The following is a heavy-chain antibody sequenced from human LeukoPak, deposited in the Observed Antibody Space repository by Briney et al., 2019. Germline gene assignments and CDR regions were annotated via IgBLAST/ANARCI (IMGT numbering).Heavy chain of an antibody. Sequence: ASVKVSCKASEGTFSSYAISWVRQAPGQGLEWMGGIIPIFGTANYAQKFQGRVTITADESTSTAYMELSSLRSEDTAVYYCARGDRIQLWSSDYWGQGTLVTVSS. CDR2: IIPIFGTA. D-gene: IGHD5-18*01. CDR1: EGTFSSYA. J-gene: IGHJ4*02. CDR3: ARGDRIQLWSSDY. V-gene: IGHV1-69*13.